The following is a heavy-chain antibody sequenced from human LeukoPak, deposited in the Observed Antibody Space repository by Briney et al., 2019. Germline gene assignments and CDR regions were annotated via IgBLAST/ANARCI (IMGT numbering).Heavy chain of an antibody. V-gene: IGHV3-74*01. CDR3: VQSSPTIDY. CDR1: GFTFSNYW. Sequence: GGSLRLSCSASGFTFSNYWMRWVRQVPGKGLVWVSRINSDGSSTTYADSVKGRFTISRDNAKNTMYLQMNSLRVEDTAVYYCVQSSPTIDYWGQGTLVTVSS. CDR2: INSDGSST. D-gene: IGHD5-12*01. J-gene: IGHJ4*02.